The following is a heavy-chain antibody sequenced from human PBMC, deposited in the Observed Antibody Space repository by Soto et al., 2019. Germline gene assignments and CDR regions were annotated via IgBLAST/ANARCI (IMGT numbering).Heavy chain of an antibody. V-gene: IGHV2-5*02. CDR1: GFSLSTTGVG. D-gene: IGHD1-26*01. Sequence: QITLKESGPTLVKPTQTLTLTCTFSGFSLSTTGVGVGWIRQPPGKALEWLAIIYWDDDKRYSPSLKSRLTITKDTSKNQVVLTMTNMDPVDTATYYCASRLGYCAFDYWGQGTLVTVSS. CDR3: ASRLGYCAFDY. J-gene: IGHJ4*02. CDR2: IYWDDDK.